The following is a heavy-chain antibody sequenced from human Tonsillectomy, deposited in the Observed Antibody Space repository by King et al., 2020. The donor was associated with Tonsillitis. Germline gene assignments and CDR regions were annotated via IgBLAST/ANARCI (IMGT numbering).Heavy chain of an antibody. CDR1: GGSISTYY. CDR3: ARDQYVDSWNWFDP. Sequence: QLQESGPGLVKPSETLSLTCTFSGGSISTYYWSWIRQPPGKGLEWVWFIYYSGFPNYNPSLKNRVAISVDTSKNQFSLKLSSVTAADTAMYYCARDQYVDSWNWFDPWGRGILVTVSS. V-gene: IGHV4-59*01. CDR2: IYYSGFP. D-gene: IGHD6-13*01. J-gene: IGHJ5*02.